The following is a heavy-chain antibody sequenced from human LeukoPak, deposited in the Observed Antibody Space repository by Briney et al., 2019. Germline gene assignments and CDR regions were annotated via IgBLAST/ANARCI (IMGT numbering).Heavy chain of an antibody. CDR2: INPNSGGT. J-gene: IGHJ4*02. D-gene: IGHD3-22*01. V-gene: IGHV1-2*02. CDR3: ATDYYYDSSGSYYTVDY. Sequence: RASVKVSCKASGYTFTGYYMHWVRQAPGQGLEWMGWINPNSGGTNYAQKFQGRVTMTEDTSTDTAYMELSSLRSEDTAVYYCATDYYYDSSGSYYTVDYWGQGTLVTVSS. CDR1: GYTFTGYY.